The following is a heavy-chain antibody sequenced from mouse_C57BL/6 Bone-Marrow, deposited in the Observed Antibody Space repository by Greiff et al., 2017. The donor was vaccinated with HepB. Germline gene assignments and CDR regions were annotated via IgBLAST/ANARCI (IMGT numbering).Heavy chain of an antibody. CDR2: INPSNGGT. CDR1: GYTFTSYW. D-gene: IGHD2-3*01. V-gene: IGHV1-53*01. CDR3: ARSGWSYWYFDV. Sequence: QVQLQQPGTELVKPGASVKLSCKASGYTFTSYWMHWVKQRPGQGLEWIGNINPSNGGTNYNEKFKSKATLTVDKSSSTAYVQLSSLTSEDSAVYYCARSGWSYWYFDVWGTGTTVTVSS. J-gene: IGHJ1*03.